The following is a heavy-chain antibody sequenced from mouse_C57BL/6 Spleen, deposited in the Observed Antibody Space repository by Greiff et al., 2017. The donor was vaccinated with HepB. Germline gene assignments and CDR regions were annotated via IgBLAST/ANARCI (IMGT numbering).Heavy chain of an antibody. CDR2: INPSTGGT. CDR3: ARSGYYGKNYFDY. D-gene: IGHD1-1*01. CDR1: GYSFTGYY. V-gene: IGHV1-42*01. J-gene: IGHJ2*01. Sequence: VQLQQSGPELVKPGASVKISCKASGYSFTGYYMNWVKQSPEKSLEWIGEINPSTGGTTYNQKFKAKATLTVDKSSSTAYMQLKSLTSEDSAVYYCARSGYYGKNYFDYWGQGTTLTVSS.